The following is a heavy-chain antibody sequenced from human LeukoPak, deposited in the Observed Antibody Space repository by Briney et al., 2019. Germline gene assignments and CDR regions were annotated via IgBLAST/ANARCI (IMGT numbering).Heavy chain of an antibody. CDR2: ITGGST. CDR1: GFTFSNYA. D-gene: IGHD4-17*01. Sequence: PGGSLRLSCAASGFTFSNYAMSWVRQAPGKGLEWVSAITGGSTYYADSVKGRFTISRDNSKNTLYLQMNGLRAEDTAVYYCAKTVTTWAFDYWGQGTLVTVSS. J-gene: IGHJ4*02. CDR3: AKTVTTWAFDY. V-gene: IGHV3-23*01.